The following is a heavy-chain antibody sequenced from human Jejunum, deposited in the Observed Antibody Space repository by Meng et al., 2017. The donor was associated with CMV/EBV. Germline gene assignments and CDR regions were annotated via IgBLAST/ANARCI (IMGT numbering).Heavy chain of an antibody. Sequence: SGSAFTGYFLRWVRPAPGQGLEWMGWINPDAGVTNYARQFQGRVAMTRDTSANTAYMELTRLRSDGTALYYCAKDGGSFLDYYFDYWGQGTLVTVSS. CDR1: GSAFTGYF. CDR3: AKDGGSFLDYYFDY. V-gene: IGHV1-2*02. CDR2: INPDAGVT. J-gene: IGHJ4*02. D-gene: IGHD1-26*01.